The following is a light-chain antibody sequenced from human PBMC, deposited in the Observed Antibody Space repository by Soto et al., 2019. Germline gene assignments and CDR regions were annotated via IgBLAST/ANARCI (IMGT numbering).Light chain of an antibody. J-gene: IGLJ2*01. Sequence: QSVLTQSPSVSAAPGQKVTISCSGSRSNIGNNYVSWYQQLPGTAPKLLIYDNNKRPSGFPDRFSGSKSGTSGTLDITGLQTGDEADYYCATWDGSLPGEVFGGGTKLTVL. V-gene: IGLV1-51*01. CDR3: ATWDGSLPGEV. CDR1: RSNIGNNY. CDR2: DNN.